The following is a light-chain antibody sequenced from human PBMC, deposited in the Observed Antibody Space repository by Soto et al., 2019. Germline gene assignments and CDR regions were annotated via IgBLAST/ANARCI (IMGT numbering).Light chain of an antibody. V-gene: IGKV1-5*03. CDR2: KAS. CDR1: QSIHSW. J-gene: IGKJ2*01. CDR3: QQYNNHPYT. Sequence: DFQMTQSPSTLSASVGDRVTITCRASQSIHSWLAWYQQKPGRTPKLLIYKASTLESGVPSRFSGSGSGTEFTLTISSMQPDDFETYYCQQYNNHPYTFGQGTKVDIX.